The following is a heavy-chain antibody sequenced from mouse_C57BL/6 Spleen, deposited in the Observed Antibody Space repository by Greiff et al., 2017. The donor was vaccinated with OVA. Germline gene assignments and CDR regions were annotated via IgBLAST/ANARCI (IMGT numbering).Heavy chain of an antibody. J-gene: IGHJ1*03. Sequence: QVQLQQSGAELVKPGASVKISCKASGYAFSSYWMNWVKQRPGKGLEWIGQIYPGDGDTNYNGKFKGKATLTADKSSSTAYMQLSSLTSEDSAVYFCARSYYGNRLWYFDVWGTGTTVTVSS. D-gene: IGHD2-1*01. V-gene: IGHV1-80*01. CDR2: IYPGDGDT. CDR3: ARSYYGNRLWYFDV. CDR1: GYAFSSYW.